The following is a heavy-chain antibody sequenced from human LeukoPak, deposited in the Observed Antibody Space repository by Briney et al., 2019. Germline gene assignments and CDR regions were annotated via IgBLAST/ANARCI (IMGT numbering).Heavy chain of an antibody. V-gene: IGHV4-34*01. Sequence: PSETLSLTCTVSGGSISRYYWSWIRQPPGKGLEWIGEINHSGSTNYNPSLKSRVTISVDTSKNQFSLKLSSVTAADTAVYYCARLGVTAKYYFDYWGQGTLVTVSS. CDR2: INHSGST. CDR3: ARLGVTAKYYFDY. D-gene: IGHD2-21*02. CDR1: GGSISRYY. J-gene: IGHJ4*02.